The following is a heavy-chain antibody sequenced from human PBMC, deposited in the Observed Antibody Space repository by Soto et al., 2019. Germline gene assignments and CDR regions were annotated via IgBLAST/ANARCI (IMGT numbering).Heavy chain of an antibody. CDR3: AKDRSSTWSFDY. CDR1: GFTFSSHG. V-gene: IGHV3-30*18. CDR2: ISHDGSDK. D-gene: IGHD6-13*01. J-gene: IGHJ4*02. Sequence: QVPLVESGGGVVQPGRSLRLSCAASGFTFSSHGMHWVRQAPGKGLEWVAVISHDGSDKYHANSVKGRFTISRDNSKNTVYLQMNSLRAEDTAVYYCAKDRSSTWSFDYWGQGTLVTVSS.